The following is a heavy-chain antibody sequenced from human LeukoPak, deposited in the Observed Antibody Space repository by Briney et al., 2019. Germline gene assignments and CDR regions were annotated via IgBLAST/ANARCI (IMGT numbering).Heavy chain of an antibody. J-gene: IGHJ4*02. CDR1: GFTFSSYE. V-gene: IGHV3-48*03. CDR2: ITSSGSTI. D-gene: IGHD4-17*01. CDR3: ARDRLYGVGFDY. Sequence: PGGSLRLSCAASGFTFSSYEMNWVRQAPGKGLEWVSCITSSGSTIYYADSVKGRFTISRDNAKNSLYLQMNSLRAEDTAVYYCARDRLYGVGFDYWGQGTLVTVSS.